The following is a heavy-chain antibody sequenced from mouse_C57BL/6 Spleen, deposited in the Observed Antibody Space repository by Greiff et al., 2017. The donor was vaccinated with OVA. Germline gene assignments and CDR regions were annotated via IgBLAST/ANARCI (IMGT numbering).Heavy chain of an antibody. D-gene: IGHD2-3*01. V-gene: IGHV1-82*01. Sequence: VQLQQSEPELVKPGASVKISCKASGYAFSSSWMNWVKQRPGKGLEWIGRIYPGDGDTNYNGKFKGKATLTADKSSSTAYMQLSSLTSEDSAVYFCARDDGYYEFAYWGQGTLVTVSA. CDR2: IYPGDGDT. CDR3: ARDDGYYEFAY. J-gene: IGHJ3*01. CDR1: GYAFSSSW.